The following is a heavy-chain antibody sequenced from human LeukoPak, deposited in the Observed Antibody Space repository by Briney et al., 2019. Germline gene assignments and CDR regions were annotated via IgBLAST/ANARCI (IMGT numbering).Heavy chain of an antibody. Sequence: PGGSLRLSCAASGFTFSSYGMHWVRQAPGKGLEWVAFIRYDGSNKYYADSVKGRFTISRDNSKNTLYLQMNSLRAEDTAAYYCARDSSWSPYYYMDVWGKGTTVTVSS. D-gene: IGHD3-3*01. CDR3: ARDSSWSPYYYMDV. CDR1: GFTFSSYG. J-gene: IGHJ6*03. V-gene: IGHV3-30*02. CDR2: IRYDGSNK.